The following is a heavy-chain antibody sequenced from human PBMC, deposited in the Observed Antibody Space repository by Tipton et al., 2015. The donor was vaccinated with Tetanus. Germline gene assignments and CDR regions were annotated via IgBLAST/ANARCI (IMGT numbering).Heavy chain of an antibody. D-gene: IGHD7-27*01. Sequence: TLSLTCTVSGGSISTYYWNWIRQSPGKGLDWIGYVDYGGTTNYNPSLKSRVSISVDTSKNQFSLKVRSVTSADTAVYYCARERLDWGTNDALNVWGQGTMVTVSS. J-gene: IGHJ3*01. CDR3: ARERLDWGTNDALNV. CDR2: VDYGGTT. CDR1: GGSISTYY. V-gene: IGHV4-59*01.